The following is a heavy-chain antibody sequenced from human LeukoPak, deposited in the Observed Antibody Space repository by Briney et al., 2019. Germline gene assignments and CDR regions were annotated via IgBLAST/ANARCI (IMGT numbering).Heavy chain of an antibody. CDR3: ARNQGALNDAFDI. CDR2: INPNSGGT. Sequence: ASVKVSCKASGYTFTGYYMHWVRQAPGQGLEWMGWINPNSGGTNYAQKFQGRVTMTRDTSISTAYMELSRLRSDDTAEYYCARNQGALNDAFDIWGQGTMVTVSP. CDR1: GYTFTGYY. J-gene: IGHJ3*02. V-gene: IGHV1-2*02. D-gene: IGHD1-26*01.